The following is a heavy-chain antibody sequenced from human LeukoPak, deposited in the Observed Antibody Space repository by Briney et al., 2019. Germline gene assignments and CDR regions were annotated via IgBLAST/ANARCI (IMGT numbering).Heavy chain of an antibody. D-gene: IGHD2-2*01. J-gene: IGHJ4*02. Sequence: PLETLSLTCAVYGGSFSGYYWSWIRQPPGKGLEWIGEINHSGSTNYNPSLKSRVTISVDTSKNQFSLKLSSVTAADTAVYYCARVHHRGSSTSCYARWDYWGQESLVTVSS. V-gene: IGHV4-34*01. CDR2: INHSGST. CDR1: GGSFSGYY. CDR3: ARVHHRGSSTSCYARWDY.